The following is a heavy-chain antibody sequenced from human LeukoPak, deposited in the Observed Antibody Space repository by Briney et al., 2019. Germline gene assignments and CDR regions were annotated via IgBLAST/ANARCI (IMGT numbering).Heavy chain of an antibody. Sequence: GGSLRLSCATSGFTFSSYGMSWVRQAPGKGLEWVSAISGSGGSTYYADSVKGRFTISRDNSKNTLYLQMNSLGAEDTAVYYCAKVHTIGYDAFDIWGQGTMVTVSS. D-gene: IGHD3-22*01. CDR1: GFTFSSYG. CDR3: AKVHTIGYDAFDI. J-gene: IGHJ3*02. CDR2: ISGSGGST. V-gene: IGHV3-23*01.